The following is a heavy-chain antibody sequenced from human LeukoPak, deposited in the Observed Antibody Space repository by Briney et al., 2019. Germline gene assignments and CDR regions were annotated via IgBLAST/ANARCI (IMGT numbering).Heavy chain of an antibody. CDR3: AMSVEMPPIPSFDY. V-gene: IGHV1-3*01. CDR1: GYIFTPHH. Sequence: APVKVSRKTSGYIFTPHHIHWMRQAPGQGLELLGWVSAANNPEYSQKFQGRVVITRDASATTSYLELNSLRSEDTAVYYCAMSVEMPPIPSFDYWGQGTLVTVSS. CDR2: VSAANNP. D-gene: IGHD5-24*01. J-gene: IGHJ4*02.